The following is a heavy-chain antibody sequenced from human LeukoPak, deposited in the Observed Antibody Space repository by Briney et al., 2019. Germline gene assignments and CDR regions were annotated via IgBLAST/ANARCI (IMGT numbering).Heavy chain of an antibody. D-gene: IGHD3-10*01. Sequence: PGGSLRLSCGASGFTFSDYYMSWIRQAPGKGLEWVSHISSSGSTRYYADSVKGRFTISRDNAKNSLYLQMNSLRAEDTALYYCAKDIASGTLRYFDSWGQGTLVTVSS. CDR3: AKDIASGTLRYFDS. CDR2: ISSSGSTR. J-gene: IGHJ4*02. V-gene: IGHV3-11*01. CDR1: GFTFSDYY.